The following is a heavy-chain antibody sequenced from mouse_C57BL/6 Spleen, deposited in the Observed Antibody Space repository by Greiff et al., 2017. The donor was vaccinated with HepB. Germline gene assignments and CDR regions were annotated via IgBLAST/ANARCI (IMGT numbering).Heavy chain of an antibody. J-gene: IGHJ4*01. CDR1: GYTFTSYW. V-gene: IGHV1-7*01. D-gene: IGHD1-1*01. Sequence: VQRVESGAELAKPGASVKLSCKASGYTFTSYWMHWVKQRPGQGLEWIGYINPSSGYTKYNQKFKDKDTLTADKSSSTAYLQLSSWTYEDSAVYYCALSNYYGSAYYYAMDYWGQGTSVTVSS. CDR2: INPSSGYT. CDR3: ALSNYYGSAYYYAMDY.